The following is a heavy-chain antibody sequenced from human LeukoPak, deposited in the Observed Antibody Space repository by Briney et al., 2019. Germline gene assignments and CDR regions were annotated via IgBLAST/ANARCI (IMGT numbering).Heavy chain of an antibody. J-gene: IGHJ4*02. V-gene: IGHV4-39*07. CDR2: IYYSGST. CDR1: GGSIRSSSYY. D-gene: IGHD3-10*01. Sequence: PSETLSLTCTVSGGSIRSSSYYGAWIRQPPGKGLEWIGSIYYSGSTFYNPSLKSRVTISVDTSKNQFSLKLSSVTAADTAVYYCARSAMVRGKFDYWGQGTLVTVSS. CDR3: ARSAMVRGKFDY.